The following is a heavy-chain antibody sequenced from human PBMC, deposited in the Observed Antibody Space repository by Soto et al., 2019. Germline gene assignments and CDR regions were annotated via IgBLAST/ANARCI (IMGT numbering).Heavy chain of an antibody. CDR2: ISGSGGST. V-gene: IGHV3-23*01. D-gene: IGHD2-2*02. CDR3: AKSGPYCSSISFYTSGFDY. J-gene: IGHJ4*02. Sequence: LRLSCAASGFTFSIYAMSWVRQAPGKGLEWVSGISGSGGSTDYADSVKGRFTISRDNSKNTLYLQMNSLRAEDTAVYYCAKSGPYCSSISFYTSGFDYWGQGPLVTVSS. CDR1: GFTFSIYA.